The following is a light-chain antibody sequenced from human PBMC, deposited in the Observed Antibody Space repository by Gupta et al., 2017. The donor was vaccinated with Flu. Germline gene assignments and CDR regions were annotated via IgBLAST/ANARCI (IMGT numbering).Light chain of an antibody. CDR3: QKHYRPPWT. Sequence: DIVMTQSPDSLAVSLGERATINCKSSQSVLYNSNNKNYLVWYQQKTGQPPKRLIYWASTRESGVPARCSGSGSGTDVTLPISSLQAEDVAVDYCQKHYRPPWTFGEGTKVEIK. J-gene: IGKJ2*01. V-gene: IGKV4-1*01. CDR2: WAS. CDR1: QSVLYNSNNKNY.